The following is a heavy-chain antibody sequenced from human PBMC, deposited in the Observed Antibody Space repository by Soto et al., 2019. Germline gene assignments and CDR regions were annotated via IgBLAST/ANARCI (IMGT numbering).Heavy chain of an antibody. Sequence: SETLSLTCAVYGGSFGGYYWTWIRQPPGTGLEWIGEINHSGSTNYNPSLKSRVTISVDKSKNQFSLKLSSVTAADTAVYYCARGPATNHYYYYGMDVWGQGTTVTVS. CDR3: ARGPATNHYYYYGMDV. J-gene: IGHJ6*02. V-gene: IGHV4-34*01. CDR1: GGSFGGYY. D-gene: IGHD2-2*01. CDR2: INHSGST.